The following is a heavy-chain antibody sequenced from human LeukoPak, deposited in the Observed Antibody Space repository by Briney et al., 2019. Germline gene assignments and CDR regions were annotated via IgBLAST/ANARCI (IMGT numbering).Heavy chain of an antibody. J-gene: IGHJ2*01. CDR1: GFTFSNEA. CDR2: ISPGGGTT. Sequence: HAGGSLRLSCAVSGFTFSNEAMGWVRQLRGGGLEWVSTISPGGGTTYYAESMKGRFTISRDNSKNTLYLQMNRLRVEDTAVYYCARRVIAVDQGHFDLWGRGTLVTVSS. V-gene: IGHV3-23*01. CDR3: ARRVIAVDQGHFDL. D-gene: IGHD6-19*01.